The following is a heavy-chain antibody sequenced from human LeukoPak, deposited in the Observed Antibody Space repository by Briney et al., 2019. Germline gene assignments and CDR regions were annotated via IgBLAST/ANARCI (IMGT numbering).Heavy chain of an antibody. CDR3: VTNSYSGSYFDY. D-gene: IGHD1-26*01. V-gene: IGHV1-24*01. CDR2: FDPEDGET. J-gene: IGHJ4*02. CDR1: GYTLTELS. Sequence: ASVKVSCKVSGYTLTELSMHWVRQAPGKGLEWMGGFDPEDGETIYAQKFQGRVTMTEDTSTDTAYMELSSLRSEDTAEYYCVTNSYSGSYFDYWGQGTLVTVSS.